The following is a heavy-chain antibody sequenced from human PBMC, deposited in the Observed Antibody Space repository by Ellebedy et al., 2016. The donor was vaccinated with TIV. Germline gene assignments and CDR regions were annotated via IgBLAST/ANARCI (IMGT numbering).Heavy chain of an antibody. CDR3: ATAPFPLVGATNY. D-gene: IGHD1-26*01. CDR1: GYTFTSYY. J-gene: IGHJ4*02. V-gene: IGHV1-46*01. CDR2: INPSGGST. Sequence: ASVKVSXXASGYTFTSYYMHWVRQAPGQGLEWMGIINPSGGSTSYAQKFQGRVTMTRDTSTSTVYMELSSLRSEDTAVYYCATAPFPLVGATNYWGQGTLVTVSS.